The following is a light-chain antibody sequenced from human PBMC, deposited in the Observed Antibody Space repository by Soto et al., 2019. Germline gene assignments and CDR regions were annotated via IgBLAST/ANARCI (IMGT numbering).Light chain of an antibody. CDR3: QQRHNWPIT. V-gene: IGKV3-11*01. J-gene: IGKJ5*01. Sequence: EIVLTQSPATLSLSPGERATLSCRASRGIDTYLAWYQQKRGQAPRLLIYDTSNRATDIPARFSGSGSGTDFILTISSLDPEDFGVYFCQQRHNWPITFGQGTRLDIK. CDR1: RGIDTY. CDR2: DTS.